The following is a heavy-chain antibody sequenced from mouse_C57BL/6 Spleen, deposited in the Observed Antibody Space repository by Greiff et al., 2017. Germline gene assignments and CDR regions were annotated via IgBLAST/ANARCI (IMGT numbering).Heavy chain of an antibody. D-gene: IGHD1-1*02. Sequence: QVQLKQSGAELARPGASVKLSCKASGYTFTSYGISWVKQRTGQGLEWIGEIYPRSGNTYYNEKFKGKATLTADKSSSTAYMELRSLTSEDSAVYFCAREADGRGFAYWGQGTLVTVSA. CDR1: GYTFTSYG. V-gene: IGHV1-81*01. CDR2: IYPRSGNT. CDR3: AREADGRGFAY. J-gene: IGHJ3*01.